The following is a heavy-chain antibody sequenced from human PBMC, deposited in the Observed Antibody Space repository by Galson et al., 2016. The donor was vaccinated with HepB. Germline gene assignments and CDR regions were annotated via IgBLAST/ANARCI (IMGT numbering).Heavy chain of an antibody. CDR2: IKSEEDGGTL. CDR3: STETSGQPDY. CDR1: GFSFVDTW. V-gene: IGHV3-15*07. J-gene: IGHJ4*01. Sequence: SLRLSCAASGFSFVDTWMNWVRQAPGKGPEWVGRIKSEEDGGTLVYPAVVKGRFTISRDDSKNKMYLYMSSLKTEDTAVYYCSTETSGQPDYWGHGTLVTVSS. D-gene: IGHD3-3*01.